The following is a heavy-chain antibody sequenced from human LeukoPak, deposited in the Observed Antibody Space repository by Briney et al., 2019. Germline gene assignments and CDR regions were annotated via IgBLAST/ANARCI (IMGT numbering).Heavy chain of an antibody. CDR1: GYTFTSYG. D-gene: IGHD3-10*01. J-gene: IGHJ4*02. Sequence: ASVKVSCKASGYTFTSYGISWVRQAPGQGLEWMGWISAYNGNTNYAQKLQGRVTMTTDTSTSTAYTELRSLRSDDTAVYYCARAPGGSGSPDYWGQGTLVTVSS. CDR3: ARAPGGSGSPDY. CDR2: ISAYNGNT. V-gene: IGHV1-18*04.